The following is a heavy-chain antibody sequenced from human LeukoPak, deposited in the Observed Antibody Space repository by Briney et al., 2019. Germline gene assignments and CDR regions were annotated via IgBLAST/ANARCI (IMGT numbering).Heavy chain of an antibody. CDR3: ARAPRWSQYSFDY. Sequence: SCKASGYTFTSYYMHWVRQAPGKGLEWVAVISYDGNNKYYADSVKGRFTISRDDSKNTLYLQMNSVRDEDTAVYYCARAPRWSQYSFDYWGQGTLVTVSS. CDR2: ISYDGNNK. CDR1: GYTFTSYY. J-gene: IGHJ4*02. D-gene: IGHD4-23*01. V-gene: IGHV3-30-3*01.